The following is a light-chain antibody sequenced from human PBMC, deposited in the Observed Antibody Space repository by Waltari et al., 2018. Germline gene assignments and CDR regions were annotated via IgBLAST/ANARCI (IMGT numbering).Light chain of an antibody. J-gene: IGLJ2*01. CDR3: SSYAGSSNFVV. CDR2: DVN. V-gene: IGLV2-8*01. Sequence: QSALTQPPSASGSPGQSGTISCTGTSGDVGGYNHVPWYQQYPGKAPKLLIYDVNERPSGVPARFSGSTSDNTASLTVSGLQDEDEADYYCSSYAGSSNFVVFGGGTKVTVL. CDR1: SGDVGGYNH.